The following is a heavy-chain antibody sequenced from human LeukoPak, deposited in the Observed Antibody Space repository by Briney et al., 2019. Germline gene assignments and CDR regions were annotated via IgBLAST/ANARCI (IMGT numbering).Heavy chain of an antibody. Sequence: PSGTLSLTCAVSGGSISSSNWWSWVRQPPGKGLEWIGEIYHSGSTYYNPSLKSRVTMSVDTSKNQFSLKLSSVTAADTAVYYCARGWANYDSSGYQLDYWGQGTLVTVSS. CDR1: GGSISSSNW. V-gene: IGHV4-4*02. J-gene: IGHJ4*02. CDR2: IYHSGST. CDR3: ARGWANYDSSGYQLDY. D-gene: IGHD3-22*01.